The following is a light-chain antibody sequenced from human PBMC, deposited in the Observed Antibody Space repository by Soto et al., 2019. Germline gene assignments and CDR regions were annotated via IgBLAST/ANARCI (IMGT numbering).Light chain of an antibody. CDR1: SSNIGAGSD. Sequence: QSVLTQPPSMSGAPGQRITISCAGSSSNIGAGSDVHWYQQLPGTAPKLLIYAINNRPSGVPDRFSGSKSGTSASLAITGLQAEDEADYYCQSYDRSLSGSVFGGGTKVTVL. CDR2: AIN. V-gene: IGLV1-40*01. CDR3: QSYDRSLSGSV. J-gene: IGLJ2*01.